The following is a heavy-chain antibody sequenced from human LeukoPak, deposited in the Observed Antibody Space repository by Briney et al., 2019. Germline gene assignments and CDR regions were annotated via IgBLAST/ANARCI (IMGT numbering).Heavy chain of an antibody. Sequence: SETLSLTCTVSGGSISSSSYYWGWIRQPPGKGLEWIGNIYYSGSTYSNPSLKSRVTISVDTSKNQFSLKLSSVTAADTAVYYCARQRGPFDYWGQGPLVTVSS. CDR1: GGSISSSSYY. V-gene: IGHV4-39*01. J-gene: IGHJ4*02. CDR2: IYYSGST. CDR3: ARQRGPFDY.